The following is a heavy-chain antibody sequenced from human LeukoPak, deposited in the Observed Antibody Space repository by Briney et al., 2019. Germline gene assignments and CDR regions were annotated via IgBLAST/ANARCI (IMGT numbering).Heavy chain of an antibody. Sequence: GGSLRLSCAASGFTFSSYSMNWVRQAPGKGLEWVSSISSSSSYIYYADSVKGRFTISRDNAKNSLYLQMNSLRAEDTAVYYCARDTVYHRTLDYWGQGTLVTVSS. J-gene: IGHJ4*02. CDR1: GFTFSSYS. CDR2: ISSSSSYI. V-gene: IGHV3-21*01. CDR3: ARDTVYHRTLDY. D-gene: IGHD2-8*02.